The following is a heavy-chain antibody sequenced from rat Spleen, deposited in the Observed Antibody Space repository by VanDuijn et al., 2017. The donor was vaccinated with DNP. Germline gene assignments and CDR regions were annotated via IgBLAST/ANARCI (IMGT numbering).Heavy chain of an antibody. CDR2: IVYDGGST. CDR3: ATQRFYDGTYFYGFYY. D-gene: IGHD1-12*02. J-gene: IGHJ2*01. V-gene: IGHV5-7*01. CDR1: GFTFSNYY. Sequence: EVQLVESGGGLVQPGRSLKLSCAASGFTFSNYYMAWVSQAPKKGLEWVATIVYDGGSTYYRDSVKGRFTISRENAQGTLYLQMTSLRSEDTATYYCATQRFYDGTYFYGFYYWGQGVMVTVSS.